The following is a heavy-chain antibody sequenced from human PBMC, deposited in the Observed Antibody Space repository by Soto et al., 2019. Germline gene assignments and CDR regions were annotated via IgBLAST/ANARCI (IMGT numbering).Heavy chain of an antibody. J-gene: IGHJ6*02. Sequence: QVQLVESGGGVVQPGRSLRLSCAVSGFTFSSYGMHWVRQAPGKGLEWVAVISYDGSNKYYADSVKGRFTISRNNSQNTLYRQMNSLSAEDTAVSFCAKNQSHYAPASKPRNNYYYFGMEVWGQGTTVTVSS. V-gene: IGHV3-30*18. CDR3: AKNQSHYAPASKPRNNYYYFGMEV. D-gene: IGHD3-10*01. CDR2: ISYDGSNK. CDR1: GFTFSSYG.